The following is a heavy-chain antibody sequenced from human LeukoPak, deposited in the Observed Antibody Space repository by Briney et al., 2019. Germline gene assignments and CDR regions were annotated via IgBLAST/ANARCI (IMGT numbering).Heavy chain of an antibody. CDR3: ARDGCSGPSCHGNWFDP. Sequence: SETLSLTCTVSGGSISSGSYFWSWIRQHPGKGLEWIGYTHYSGSTYNNPSLKSRVIISVDTSKNQLSLKLSSVTAADTAVYYCARDGCSGPSCHGNWFDPWGQGTLVTVSS. D-gene: IGHD2-2*01. J-gene: IGHJ5*02. V-gene: IGHV4-31*03. CDR2: THYSGST. CDR1: GGSISSGSYF.